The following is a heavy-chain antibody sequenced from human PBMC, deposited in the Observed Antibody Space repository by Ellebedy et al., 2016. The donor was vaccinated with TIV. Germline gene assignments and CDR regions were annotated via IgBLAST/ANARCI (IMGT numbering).Heavy chain of an antibody. V-gene: IGHV3-7*01. J-gene: IGHJ5*02. CDR1: GFSFRSYW. D-gene: IGHD4-17*01. CDR2: IYQDGSEQ. CDR3: ARRGSYGDYSVQVNSWFDL. Sequence: PGGSLRLSCEASGFSFRSYWMSWVRQAPGKGLEWLANIYQDGSEQFYVDSVKGRFTISRDNAKNSVCLHMNSLRAEDTAVYYCARRGSYGDYSVQVNSWFDLWGQGTLVTVSS.